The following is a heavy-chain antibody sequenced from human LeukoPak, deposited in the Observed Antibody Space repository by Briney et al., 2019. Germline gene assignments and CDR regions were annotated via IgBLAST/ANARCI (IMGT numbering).Heavy chain of an antibody. CDR1: GGSISSYY. CDR2: IYYSGGT. CDR3: ARDDCSSTSCYDYYGMDV. J-gene: IGHJ6*02. D-gene: IGHD2-2*01. V-gene: IGHV4-59*01. Sequence: SETLSLTCTVSGGSISSYYWSWIRQPPGKGLEWIGYIYYSGGTNYNPSLKSRVTISVDTSKNQFSLKLSSVTAADTAVYYCARDDCSSTSCYDYYGMDVWGQGTTVTVSS.